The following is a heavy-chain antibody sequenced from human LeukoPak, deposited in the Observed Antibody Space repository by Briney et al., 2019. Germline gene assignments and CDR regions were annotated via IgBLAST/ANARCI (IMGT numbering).Heavy chain of an antibody. CDR2: INHSGST. CDR3: ARGERKGSIAAAGTHYYGMDV. CDR1: GGSFSGYY. V-gene: IGHV4-34*01. D-gene: IGHD6-13*01. Sequence: SETLSLTCAVSGGSFSGYYWSWIRQPPGKGLEWIGEINHSGSTNYNPSLKSRVAISVDTSKNQFSLKLSSVTAADTAVYYCARGERKGSIAAAGTHYYGMDVWGQGTTVIVSS. J-gene: IGHJ6*02.